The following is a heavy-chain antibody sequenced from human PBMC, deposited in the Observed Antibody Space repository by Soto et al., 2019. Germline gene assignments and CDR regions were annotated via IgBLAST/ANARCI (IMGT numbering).Heavy chain of an antibody. J-gene: IGHJ4*01. V-gene: IGHV4-30-2*06. CDR2: ICPSGTS. D-gene: IGHD3-10*01. CDR1: GDSISGGGFS. Sequence: SETLSLTCAVSGDSISGGGFSWNWIRHSPGKGLEWIGYICPSGTSYFNPSLKSRVSISLDKSRNQFSLRLSSMTAADTEVYYCARGHYFGSGSTDWGHGTLVTVS. CDR3: ARGHYFGSGSTD.